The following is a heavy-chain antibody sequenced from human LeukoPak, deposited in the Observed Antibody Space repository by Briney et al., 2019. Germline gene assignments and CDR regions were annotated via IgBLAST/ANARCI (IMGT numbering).Heavy chain of an antibody. D-gene: IGHD2-8*01. CDR2: IYYSGST. CDR3: ARAKSMLADPLFDY. J-gene: IGHJ4*02. V-gene: IGHV4-39*07. Sequence: PSETLSLTCTVSGGSISSSSYYWGWIRQPPGKGLEWIGSIYYSGSTYYNPSLKSRVTISVDTSKNQFSLKLSSVTAADTAVYYCARAKSMLADPLFDYWGQGTLVTVSS. CDR1: GGSISSSSYY.